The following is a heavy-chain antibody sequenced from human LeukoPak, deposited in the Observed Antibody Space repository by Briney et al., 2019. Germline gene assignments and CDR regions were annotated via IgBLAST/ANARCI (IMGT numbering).Heavy chain of an antibody. CDR1: GYTFTGYY. D-gene: IGHD3-10*01. J-gene: IGHJ4*02. CDR3: AKMVSYDSGTYYRQVDFDY. V-gene: IGHV1-2*02. Sequence: ASVKVSCKASGYTFTGYYMHWVRQAPGQGLEWMGWINPNSGGTNYAQKFQGRGTMTRDTSISTAYMELSRLRSDDTAVYYCAKMVSYDSGTYYRQVDFDYWGQGTLVTVSS. CDR2: INPNSGGT.